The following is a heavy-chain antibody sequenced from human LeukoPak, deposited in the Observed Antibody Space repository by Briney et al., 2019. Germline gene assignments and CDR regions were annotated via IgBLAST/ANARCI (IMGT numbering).Heavy chain of an antibody. V-gene: IGHV3-7*01. CDR3: ARDKIVGPTTLDY. CDR1: GFTFSGYW. CDR2: IKQDGYEK. J-gene: IGHJ4*02. D-gene: IGHD1-26*01. Sequence: GGSLRLSCAASGFTFSGYWMSWVRQTPEKGLEWVANIKQDGYEKYYVDSVKGRFTISRDNAKNSLYLQMNSLRADDTAIYYCARDKIVGPTTLDYWGQGTLVTVTS.